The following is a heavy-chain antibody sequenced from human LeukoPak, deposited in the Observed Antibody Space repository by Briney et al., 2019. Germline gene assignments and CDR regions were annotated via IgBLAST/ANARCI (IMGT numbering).Heavy chain of an antibody. Sequence: PGGSLRLSCAASGFTFSTYAMTWVRQAPGKGLEWVSGINGDGSITIYADSVKGRFTTSRDNRKNTLYVHMNSLRDEDTAVYYCARVVETSRLGDDYWGQGTLVTVSS. CDR1: GFTFSTYA. D-gene: IGHD5-18*01. J-gene: IGHJ4*02. CDR2: INGDGSIT. CDR3: ARVVETSRLGDDY. V-gene: IGHV3-74*01.